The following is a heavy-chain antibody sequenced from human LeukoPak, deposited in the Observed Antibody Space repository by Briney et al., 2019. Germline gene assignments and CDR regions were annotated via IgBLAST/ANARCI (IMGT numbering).Heavy chain of an antibody. J-gene: IGHJ4*02. Sequence: GSLRLSCEASGFTFSSFWMHWVRQAPGKGLVWAARIKGDGITTNYADPAKGRFTVSRDNAKNTVYLQMNSLRAEDTAVYYCAKDLHEIAADYWGQGTLVTVAS. CDR3: AKDLHEIAADY. V-gene: IGHV3-74*01. CDR1: GFTFSSFW. CDR2: IKGDGITT. D-gene: IGHD2-21*01.